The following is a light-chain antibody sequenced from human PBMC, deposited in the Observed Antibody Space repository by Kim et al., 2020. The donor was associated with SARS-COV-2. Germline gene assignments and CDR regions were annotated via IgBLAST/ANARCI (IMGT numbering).Light chain of an antibody. CDR2: DTS. V-gene: IGKV3-11*01. CDR1: QSVSSY. CDR3: QQRIHWPPT. J-gene: IGKJ4*01. Sequence: EIVLTQSPATLSLSPGERATLSCRASQSVSSYLAWYQQRPGQAPRLLIYDTSNRATGIPARFSGSGSGTDFTLIISSLEPEDFAVYSCQQRIHWPPTFGGGTKVDIK.